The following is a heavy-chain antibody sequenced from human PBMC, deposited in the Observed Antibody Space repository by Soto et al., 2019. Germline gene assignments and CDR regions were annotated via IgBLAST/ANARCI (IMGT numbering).Heavy chain of an antibody. CDR3: ARSPSSSWYGGGAFDI. D-gene: IGHD6-13*01. CDR1: GGSTSSSNW. V-gene: IGHV4-4*02. Sequence: QVQLQESGPGLVKPSGTLSLTCTVSGGSTSSSNWWSLVRQPPGKGLEWLGEIYHSGSTNYNPSHQRRVTISVDKSETQFSLKMRSVTAADTAVYYCARSPSSSWYGGGAFDICGQGTMVTVSS. J-gene: IGHJ3*02. CDR2: IYHSGST.